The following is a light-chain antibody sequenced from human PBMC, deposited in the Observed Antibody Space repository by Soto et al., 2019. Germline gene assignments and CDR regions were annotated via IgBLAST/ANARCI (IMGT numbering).Light chain of an antibody. V-gene: IGKV1-5*03. J-gene: IGKJ1*01. CDR1: QSISSW. CDR2: KAS. CDR3: QRYNSYPWT. Sequence: DIQMTQSPSTLSASVGDRVTITCRASQSISSWLAWYQQKPGKAPNLLIYKASSLESGVSSRFSGSGSGTEFTLTISSLQADDFATYYCQRYNSYPWTFGQGTKVEIK.